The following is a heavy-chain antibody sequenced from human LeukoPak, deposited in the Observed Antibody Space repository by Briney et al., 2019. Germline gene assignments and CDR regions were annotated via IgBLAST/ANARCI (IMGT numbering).Heavy chain of an antibody. CDR2: IYYSGST. CDR1: GGSISSSGYY. V-gene: IGHV4-30-4*01. Sequence: SQTLSLTCTVSGGSISSSGYYWSWIRQPPGKGLEWIGYIYYSGSTNYNPSLKSRVTISVDTSKNQFSLKLSSVTAADTAVYYCASSRPKKNSSALWYWGQGTLVTVSS. CDR3: ASSRPKKNSSALWY. D-gene: IGHD6-25*01. J-gene: IGHJ4*02.